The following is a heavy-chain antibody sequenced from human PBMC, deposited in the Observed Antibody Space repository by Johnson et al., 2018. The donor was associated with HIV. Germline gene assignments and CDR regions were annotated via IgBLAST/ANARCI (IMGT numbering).Heavy chain of an antibody. D-gene: IGHD1-1*01. CDR1: GFTFSYYW. CDR2: IKQDGSEK. Sequence: VQLVESGGGLVQPGGSLRLSCVVSGFTFSYYWMSWVRQAPGKGLEWVANIKQDGSEKYYVDSVKGRFTISRDNAKNSMYLQMNSLRAEDTAVYYCARGGYNWNDFLNDAFDMWGQGTVVTVSS. J-gene: IGHJ3*02. CDR3: ARGGYNWNDFLNDAFDM. V-gene: IGHV3-7*02.